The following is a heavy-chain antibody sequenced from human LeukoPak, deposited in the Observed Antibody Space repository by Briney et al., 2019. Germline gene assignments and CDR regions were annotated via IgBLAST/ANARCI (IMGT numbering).Heavy chain of an antibody. V-gene: IGHV3-23*03. D-gene: IGHD3-10*01. CDR3: ARESSNYGSGTYGGTDV. J-gene: IGHJ6*04. CDR1: GFTFSSYA. Sequence: GGSLRLSCAASGFTFSSYAMSWVRQAPGKGLEWVSAIYSAGNTYYADSVKGRFSVSRDNSNNMLYLQMNSLRAEDTAVYYCARESSNYGSGTYGGTDVWGKGTTVTVSS. CDR2: IYSAGNT.